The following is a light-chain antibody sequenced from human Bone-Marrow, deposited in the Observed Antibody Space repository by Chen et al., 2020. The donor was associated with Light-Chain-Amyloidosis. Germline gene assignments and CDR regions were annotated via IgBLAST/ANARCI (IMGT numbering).Light chain of an antibody. V-gene: IGLV2-11*01. CDR3: CSYAGSYTWV. CDR1: SSDVGGYNY. J-gene: IGLJ2*01. Sequence: QSALTQPRSVSGSPGQSVTISCTGTSSDVGGYNYVSWYQQHPGKAPKLMIYDVSKRPSGVPDRSSGSQSGNTASLTISGLQAEDEADCYCCSYAGSYTWVFGGGTKLTVL. CDR2: DVS.